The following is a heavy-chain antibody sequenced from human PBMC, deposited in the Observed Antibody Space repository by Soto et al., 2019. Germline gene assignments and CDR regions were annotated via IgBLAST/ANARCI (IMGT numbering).Heavy chain of an antibody. J-gene: IGHJ3*02. V-gene: IGHV1-3*04. D-gene: IGHD2-8*01. CDR2: INTANGNT. CDR1: GYTFTHYA. Sequence: QVQLVQPGAEVKQPGASVKVSCKSSGYTFTHYAMHWVRQAPGQGLEWLGMINTANGNTAFSQKFQGRVYITMDTSASTSYVELSSLTSEDTAVYYCARQGDIRILRDTFDIWGQVTLVTVAS. CDR3: ARQGDIRILRDTFDI.